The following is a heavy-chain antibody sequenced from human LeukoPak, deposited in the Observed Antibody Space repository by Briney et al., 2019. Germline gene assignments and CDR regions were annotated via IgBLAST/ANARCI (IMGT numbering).Heavy chain of an antibody. Sequence: SVKVSCKASGGTFSSYAISWVRQAPGQGLEWMGGIIPIFGTANYAQKFQGRVTITADESTSTAYMELSSLRSEDTAVYYCSRSYDSSGYYGYWGQGTLVTVSS. V-gene: IGHV1-69*13. J-gene: IGHJ4*02. D-gene: IGHD3-22*01. CDR1: GGTFSSYA. CDR2: IIPIFGTA. CDR3: SRSYDSSGYYGY.